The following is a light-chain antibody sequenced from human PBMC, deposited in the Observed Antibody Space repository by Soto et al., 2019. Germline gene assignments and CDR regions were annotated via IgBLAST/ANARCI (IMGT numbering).Light chain of an antibody. CDR2: DVS. CDR1: NNDIGYYDY. J-gene: IGLJ2*01. CDR3: SSSTRSITLL. V-gene: IGLV2-14*01. Sequence: QSALTQPASVSGSPGQSITISCTGTNNDIGYYDYVSWYQQNPGKAPKLIIYDVSNRPSGVSNRFSGSKSGNTASLSISGLRAEDEADYYCSSSTRSITLLFGGGTKLTVL.